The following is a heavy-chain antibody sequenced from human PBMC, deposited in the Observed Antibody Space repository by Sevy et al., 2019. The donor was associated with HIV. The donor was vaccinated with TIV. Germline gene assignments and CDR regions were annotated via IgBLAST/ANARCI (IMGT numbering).Heavy chain of an antibody. J-gene: IGHJ4*02. D-gene: IGHD2-8*01. CDR3: ARVAVEYCTNDCYHRFDH. V-gene: IGHV3-30*04. CDR2: ISYDGNNG. CDR1: GFTFPIYS. Sequence: GESLKISCVASGFTFPIYSVVWVRRAPGKGLEWLTLISYDGNNGYYADSVKGRFTISRDNSNNILYLQMTSLRVEETALYFCARVAVEYCTNDCYHRFDHWGLGTLVTVSS.